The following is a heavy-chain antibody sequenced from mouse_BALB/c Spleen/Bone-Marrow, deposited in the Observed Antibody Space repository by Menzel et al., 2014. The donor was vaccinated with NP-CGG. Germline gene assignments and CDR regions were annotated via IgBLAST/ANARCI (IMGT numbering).Heavy chain of an antibody. V-gene: IGHV1-84*02. Sequence: QVQLQQSGPELVKPGASVKISCKASGYTFTDYCINWVKQKPGQGLEWIGWIYPGSGNTQYNEKFKGKATLTVDTSSNTAYMQLGSLTSEGTAVYFCARPPYYFGSRPYWYFDVWGAGTTVTVSS. D-gene: IGHD1-1*01. J-gene: IGHJ1*01. CDR1: GYTFTDYC. CDR2: IYPGSGNT. CDR3: ARPPYYFGSRPYWYFDV.